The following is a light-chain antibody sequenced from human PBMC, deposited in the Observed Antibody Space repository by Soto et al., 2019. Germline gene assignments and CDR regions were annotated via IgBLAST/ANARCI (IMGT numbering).Light chain of an antibody. J-gene: IGLJ2*01. V-gene: IGLV1-40*01. CDR1: DSNTGAGFD. CDR2: GST. CDR3: QSYDNSLNGVL. Sequence: QSVLTQPPSVSGAPGQRVIISRTGSDSNTGAGFDVHWYQHLPGTAPKLLIYGSTIRASGVPDRFSGSKSGASASLAITALQAEDEADYYCQSYDNSLNGVLFGGGTKLTVL.